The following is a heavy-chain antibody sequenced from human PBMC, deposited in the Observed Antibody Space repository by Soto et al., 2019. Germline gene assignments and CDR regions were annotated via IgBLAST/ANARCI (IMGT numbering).Heavy chain of an antibody. V-gene: IGHV1-3*01. J-gene: IGHJ6*02. CDR1: GYTFTSYA. D-gene: IGHD2-15*01. Sequence: QVQLVQSGAEVKKPGASVKVSCKASGYTFTSYAMHWVRQAPGQRLEWMGWINAGNGNTKYSQKFQGRVTITRDTSASAAYMELRTLRSEETAVYYCARTGGYYYGMDVWGQGTTVTVS. CDR2: INAGNGNT. CDR3: ARTGGYYYGMDV.